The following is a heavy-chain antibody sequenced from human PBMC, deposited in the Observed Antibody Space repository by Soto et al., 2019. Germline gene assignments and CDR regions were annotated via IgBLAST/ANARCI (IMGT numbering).Heavy chain of an antibody. CDR2: MNPNSGNT. D-gene: IGHD6-6*01. J-gene: IGHJ5*02. CDR3: ARGSIAARFGRDWFDP. CDR1: GYTFTSYD. Sequence: GASVKVSCKASGYTFTSYDINWVRQATGQGLEWMGWMNPNSGNTGYAQKFQGRVTMTRNTSISTAYMELSSLRSEDTAVYYCARGSIAARFGRDWFDPWGQGTLVTVSS. V-gene: IGHV1-8*01.